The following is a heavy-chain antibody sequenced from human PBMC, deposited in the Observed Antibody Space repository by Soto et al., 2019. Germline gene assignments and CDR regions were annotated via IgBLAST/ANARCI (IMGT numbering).Heavy chain of an antibody. V-gene: IGHV4-59*01. J-gene: IGHJ4*02. D-gene: IGHD2-15*01. CDR1: GGSISSYY. Sequence: LSLTCTVSGGSISSYYWSWIRQPPGKGLEWIGYIYYSGSTNYNPSLKSRVTISVDTSKNQFSLKLSSVTAADTAVYYCAREGYCSGGSCYPPSWGQGTLVTVSS. CDR2: IYYSGST. CDR3: AREGYCSGGSCYPPS.